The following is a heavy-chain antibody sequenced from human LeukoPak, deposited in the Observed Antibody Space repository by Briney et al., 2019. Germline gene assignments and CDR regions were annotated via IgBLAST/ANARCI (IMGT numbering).Heavy chain of an antibody. D-gene: IGHD3-22*01. CDR1: GFAFSSYA. CDR3: VKGHIDGEGYYYFDY. Sequence: PGGSLRLSCAASGFAFSSYAMNWVRQAPGKGLEWVSSISGSGGRTYYADSVKGRFTISRDNSKTTLYLQMNSPRAEDTAVYYCVKGHIDGEGYYYFDYWGQGTLVTVSS. V-gene: IGHV3-23*01. CDR2: ISGSGGRT. J-gene: IGHJ4*02.